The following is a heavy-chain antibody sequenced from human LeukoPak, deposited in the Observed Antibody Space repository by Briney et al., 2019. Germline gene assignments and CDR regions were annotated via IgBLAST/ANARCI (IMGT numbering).Heavy chain of an antibody. Sequence: GGSLRLSCAASGFSFSNAWMSWVRQAPGKGLEWVGRIKSKTTGGTTDFAAPVKGRFTISRDDSKNTLYLQMNSLKIEDTAVYYCTRRLKYYFDYWGQGTLVTVSS. V-gene: IGHV3-15*01. J-gene: IGHJ4*02. CDR3: TRRLKYYFDY. CDR1: GFSFSNAW. D-gene: IGHD1-1*01. CDR2: IKSKTTGGTT.